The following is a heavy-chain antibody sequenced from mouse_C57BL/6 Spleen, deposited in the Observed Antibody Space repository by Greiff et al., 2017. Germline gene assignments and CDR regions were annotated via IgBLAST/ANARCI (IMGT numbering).Heavy chain of an antibody. V-gene: IGHV7-3*01. CDR2: IRNKANGYTT. CDR1: GFTFTDYY. D-gene: IGHD2-3*01. J-gene: IGHJ1*03. Sequence: EVKLMESGGGLVQPGGSLSLSCAASGFTFTDYYMSWVRQPPGKALEWLGFIRNKANGYTTEYSASVKGRFTISGDNSQSILYLQMNALRAEDSATYYCARYGLLRYFDVWGTGTTVTVSS. CDR3: ARYGLLRYFDV.